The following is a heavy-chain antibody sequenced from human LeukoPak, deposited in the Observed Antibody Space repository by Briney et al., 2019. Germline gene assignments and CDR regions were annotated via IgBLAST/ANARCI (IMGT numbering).Heavy chain of an antibody. D-gene: IGHD1-26*01. J-gene: IGHJ4*02. CDR1: GGSISSSNYY. Sequence: SETLSLTCTVSGGSISSSNYYWGWIRQPPGRGLEWIGSIYYSGSTYCNPSLKSRVTIALDTSKNQFSLKLGSVTAADTAVYYCARVGATDGYYFDYWGRGSLVTVSS. V-gene: IGHV4-39*01. CDR2: IYYSGST. CDR3: ARVGATDGYYFDY.